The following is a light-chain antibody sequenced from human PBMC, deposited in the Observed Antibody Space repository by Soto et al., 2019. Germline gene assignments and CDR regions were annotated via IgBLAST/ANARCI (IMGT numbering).Light chain of an antibody. J-gene: IGLJ2*01. Sequence: QSALTQPASVAGSPGQSFTISCTGTGSDVGNYNLLSWYQQHPGKAPKLIISEGTKRPSGVSNRFSGSGSGNTASLTISGLQAEDEADYYCSSYAGPFVIFGGGTKLTVL. CDR2: EGT. V-gene: IGLV2-23*01. CDR3: SSYAGPFVI. CDR1: GSDVGNYNL.